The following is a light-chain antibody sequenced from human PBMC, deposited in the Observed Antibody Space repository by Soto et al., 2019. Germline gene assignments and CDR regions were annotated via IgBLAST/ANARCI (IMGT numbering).Light chain of an antibody. V-gene: IGLV2-14*01. J-gene: IGLJ1*01. CDR1: SSDVGGYNY. CDR3: SSYTGSSTFYV. CDR2: DVD. Sequence: QSALTQPASVSGSPGQSITISCTGTSSDVGGYNYVSWYQQHPGRAPKLMIYDVDYRPSGVSTRFSGSKSGNTASLTISGLQAEDEADYYCSSYTGSSTFYVFGTGTKLTVL.